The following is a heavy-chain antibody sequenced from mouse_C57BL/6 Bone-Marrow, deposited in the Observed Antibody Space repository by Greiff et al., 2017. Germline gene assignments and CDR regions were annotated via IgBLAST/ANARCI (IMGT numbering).Heavy chain of an antibody. CDR1: GYTFTTYP. V-gene: IGHV1-47*01. Sequence: VQLQQSGAELVKPGASVKMSCKVSGYTFTTYPIEWMKQNHGKSLEWIGNFHPYNDDTKYNEKFKGKATLTVEKSSNTVYLELSRLTSDDSAVYYCARSSTFFYYFDYWGQGTTLTVSS. CDR2: FHPYNDDT. CDR3: ARSSTFFYYFDY. D-gene: IGHD5-1*01. J-gene: IGHJ2*01.